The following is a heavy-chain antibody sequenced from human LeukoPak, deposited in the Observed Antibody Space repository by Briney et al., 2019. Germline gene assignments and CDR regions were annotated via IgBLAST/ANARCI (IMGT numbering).Heavy chain of an antibody. V-gene: IGHV4-59*01. CDR1: GGSISSYY. Sequence: KTSETLSLTCTVSGGSISSYYWSWIRQPPGKGLEWIGYIYYSGSTNYNPSLKSRVTISVDTSKNQFSLKLSSVTAADTAVYYCARASDYGSGSYSLGFDPWGQGTLVTVSS. CDR3: ARASDYGSGSYSLGFDP. J-gene: IGHJ5*02. CDR2: IYYSGST. D-gene: IGHD3-10*01.